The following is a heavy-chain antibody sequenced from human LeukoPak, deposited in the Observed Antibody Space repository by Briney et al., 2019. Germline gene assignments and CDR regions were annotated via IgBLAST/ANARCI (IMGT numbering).Heavy chain of an antibody. D-gene: IGHD6-25*01. CDR1: GGSISSFY. Sequence: SETLSLTCTVSGGSISSFYWDWIRQPPGKGLEWIGYIYYSGSTNYNPSLKSRVTISVDTSKNQFSLKMSSVTAADTAVYYCARGSGWFVYWGQGTLVTVSS. V-gene: IGHV4-59*01. J-gene: IGHJ5*01. CDR2: IYYSGST. CDR3: ARGSGWFVY.